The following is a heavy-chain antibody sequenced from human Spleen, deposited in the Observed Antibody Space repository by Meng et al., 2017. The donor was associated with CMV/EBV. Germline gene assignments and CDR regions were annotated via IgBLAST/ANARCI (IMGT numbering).Heavy chain of an antibody. J-gene: IGHJ1*01. V-gene: IGHV3-7*01. Sequence: GGSLRLSCAASGFTFSSYAMSWVRQAPGKGLEWVASIKPDGSEKYYVDSVKGRFPIYRDNARNSLYLQMNSLRAEDTAVYYCASWGRGAAAGSWGQGTLVTVSS. CDR3: ASWGRGAAAGS. D-gene: IGHD6-13*01. CDR1: GFTFSSYA. CDR2: IKPDGSEK.